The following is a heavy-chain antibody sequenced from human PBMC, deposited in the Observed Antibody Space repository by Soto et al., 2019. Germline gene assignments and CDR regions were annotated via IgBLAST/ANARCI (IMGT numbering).Heavy chain of an antibody. CDR2: IHYSGST. J-gene: IGHJ4*02. D-gene: IGHD3-10*01. V-gene: IGHV4-59*08. CDR3: ARHESVLLWLGELTH. CDR1: GGSINNHF. Sequence: SETLSLTCTVSGGSINNHFWSWIRQPPGKGLEWIGYIHYSGSTIYNPSLESRVAISVDTSKNQFSLKLSSVTAADMAMYYCARHESVLLWLGELTHGGQGTRVTVS.